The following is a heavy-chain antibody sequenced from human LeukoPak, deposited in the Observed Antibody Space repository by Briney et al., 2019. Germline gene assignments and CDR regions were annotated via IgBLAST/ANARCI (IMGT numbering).Heavy chain of an antibody. D-gene: IGHD6-19*01. Sequence: GGSLRLSCAASGFDFSAFGMNWVRQAPGKGLEWVAVISYDGSQKYYADSVKGRFTISRDNSKNTLYLQMNSLRAEDTAVYYCAKDRLGIAVAGIVYYFDYWGQGTLVTVSS. J-gene: IGHJ4*02. CDR1: GFDFSAFG. CDR2: ISYDGSQK. V-gene: IGHV3-30*18. CDR3: AKDRLGIAVAGIVYYFDY.